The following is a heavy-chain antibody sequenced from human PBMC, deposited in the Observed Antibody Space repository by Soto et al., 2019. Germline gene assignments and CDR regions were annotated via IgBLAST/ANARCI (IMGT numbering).Heavy chain of an antibody. J-gene: IGHJ4*02. V-gene: IGHV3-30*18. CDR1: GFTFSSYA. CDR2: VSYDGSNK. Sequence: GGSLRLSCAASGFTFSSYAMHWVRQAPGKGLEWVAVVSYDGSNKYYADSVKGRFTISRDNSKNTLYLQMSSLRAEDTAIYYCAKKYTSGWYYFDYWGQGTLVTVSS. CDR3: AKKYTSGWYYFDY. D-gene: IGHD6-19*01.